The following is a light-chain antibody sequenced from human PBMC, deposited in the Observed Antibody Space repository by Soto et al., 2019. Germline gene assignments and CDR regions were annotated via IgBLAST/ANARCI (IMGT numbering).Light chain of an antibody. Sequence: QSALTQPASVSGSPGQSITISCTGTNSDVGSYNLVSWYQHHPGKAPKLMIYEGSKRPSGVSDRFSGSKSGNTASLTISGLQAEDEADYYCCSYAGSNTFVVFGGGTKVTVL. V-gene: IGLV2-23*03. CDR2: EGS. CDR3: CSYAGSNTFVV. CDR1: NSDVGSYNL. J-gene: IGLJ2*01.